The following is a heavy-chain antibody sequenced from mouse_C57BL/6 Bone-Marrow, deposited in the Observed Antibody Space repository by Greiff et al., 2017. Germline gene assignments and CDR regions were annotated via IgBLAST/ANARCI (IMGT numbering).Heavy chain of an antibody. CDR2: IHPNSGST. D-gene: IGHD2-3*01. Sequence: QVQLQLPGAELVKPGASVKLSCKASGYTFTSYWMHWVKQRPGQGLEWIGMIHPNSGSTNYNEKFKSKATLTVDKSSSTAYMQLSSLTSEDSAVYYCAGYDGYYVWYFDVWGTGTTVTVSS. J-gene: IGHJ1*03. CDR1: GYTFTSYW. CDR3: AGYDGYYVWYFDV. V-gene: IGHV1-64*01.